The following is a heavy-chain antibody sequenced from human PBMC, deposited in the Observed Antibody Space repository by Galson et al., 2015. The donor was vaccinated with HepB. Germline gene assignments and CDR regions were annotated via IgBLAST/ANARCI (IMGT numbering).Heavy chain of an antibody. CDR2: INTNTGNP. V-gene: IGHV7-4-1*02. CDR1: GYTFTSYA. D-gene: IGHD6-13*01. J-gene: IGHJ6*02. Sequence: SVKVSCKASGYTFTSYAMNWVRQAPGQGLEWMGWINTNTGNPTYAQGFTGRFVFSLDTSVSTAYLQISSLKAEDTAVYYCAREWYSSSWVGLKLYYYYGMDVWGQGTLVTVSS. CDR3: AREWYSSSWVGLKLYYYYGMDV.